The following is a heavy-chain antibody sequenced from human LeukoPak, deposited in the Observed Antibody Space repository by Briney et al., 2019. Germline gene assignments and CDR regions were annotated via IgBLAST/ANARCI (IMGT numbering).Heavy chain of an antibody. J-gene: IGHJ1*01. V-gene: IGHV3-30*02. CDR3: AKDQYYDSSGYYPAEYFQH. CDR1: GFTFSSYG. CDR2: IRYDGSNK. Sequence: GGSLRLSCAASGFTFSSYGMNWVRQAPGKGLEWVAFIRYDGSNKYYADSVKGRFTISRDNSKNTLYLQMNSLRAEDTAVYYCAKDQYYDSSGYYPAEYFQHWGQGTLVTASS. D-gene: IGHD3-22*01.